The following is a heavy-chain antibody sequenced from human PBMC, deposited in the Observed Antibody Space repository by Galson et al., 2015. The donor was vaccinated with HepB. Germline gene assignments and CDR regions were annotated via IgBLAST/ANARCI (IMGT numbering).Heavy chain of an antibody. J-gene: IGHJ3*02. CDR1: GFTFSSYD. D-gene: IGHD4-17*01. CDR3: ARAGYGDYHDAFDI. Sequence: SLRLSCAASGFTFSSYDMHWVRQATGKGLEWVPAIGTAGDSYYPGSVKGRFTISRENAKNSLYLQMNSLRAGDTAVYYCARAGYGDYHDAFDIWGQGTMATVSS. CDR2: IGTAGDS. V-gene: IGHV3-13*01.